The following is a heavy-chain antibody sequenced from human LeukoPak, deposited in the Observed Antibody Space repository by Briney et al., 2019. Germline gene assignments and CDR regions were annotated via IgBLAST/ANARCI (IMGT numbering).Heavy chain of an antibody. CDR1: GFTFGSPW. D-gene: IGHD3-16*02. CDR2: INSDGSAT. CDR3: ARGTAGYHSSYFDY. J-gene: IGHJ4*02. Sequence: SGGSLRLSCAASGFTFGSPWRHWVRQAPGKGLVWVSRINSDGSATAYADSVKGRFTISRDNAGNTLYLQMNSLRAEDTAVYYCARGTAGYHSSYFDYWGQGTLVTVSS. V-gene: IGHV3-74*01.